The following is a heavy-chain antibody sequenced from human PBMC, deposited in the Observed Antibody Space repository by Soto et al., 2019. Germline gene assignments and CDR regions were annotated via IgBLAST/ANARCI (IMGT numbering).Heavy chain of an antibody. CDR2: ISYDGSNK. V-gene: IGHV3-30*18. D-gene: IGHD4-17*01. CDR3: AKTVEMTTVTNWFDP. J-gene: IGHJ5*02. Sequence: GWSLRLSCAASGFTFSSYGMHWVRQAPGKGLEWVAVISYDGSNKYYADSVKGRFTISRDNSKNKLYLQMNSLRAEDTAVYYCAKTVEMTTVTNWFDPWGQGTLVTVSS. CDR1: GFTFSSYG.